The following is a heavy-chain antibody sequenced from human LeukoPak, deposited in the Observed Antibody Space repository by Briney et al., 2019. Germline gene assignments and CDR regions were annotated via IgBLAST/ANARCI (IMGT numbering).Heavy chain of an antibody. CDR3: AKEPSGYVHFDY. D-gene: IGHD5-12*01. V-gene: IGHV3-74*01. CDR2: INSDGSST. Sequence: GGSLRLSCAASGFTFSSYWMHWVRQAPGKGLVWVSRINSDGSSTSYADSVKGRFTISRDNAKNTLYLQMNSLRAEDTAVYYCAKEPSGYVHFDYWGQGTLVTVSS. CDR1: GFTFSSYW. J-gene: IGHJ4*02.